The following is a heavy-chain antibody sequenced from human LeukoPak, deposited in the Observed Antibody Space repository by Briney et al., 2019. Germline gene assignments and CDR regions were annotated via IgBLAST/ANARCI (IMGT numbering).Heavy chain of an antibody. Sequence: SETLSLTCTVSGGSTGSDYWSWIRQPPGKGLEWIAYVYYSGVTSYTPPLKSRVAISIDTSKNQFSLNLSSVTAADTAVYYCARLSLHCSGGSCYRGAFDSWGQGTLVTVSS. CDR2: VYYSGVT. CDR1: GGSTGSDY. D-gene: IGHD2-15*01. J-gene: IGHJ4*02. CDR3: ARLSLHCSGGSCYRGAFDS. V-gene: IGHV4-59*08.